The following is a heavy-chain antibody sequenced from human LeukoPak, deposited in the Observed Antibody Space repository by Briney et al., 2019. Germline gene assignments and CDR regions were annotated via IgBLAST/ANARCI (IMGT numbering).Heavy chain of an antibody. CDR3: ARYKPGGPALNH. Sequence: ASVKVSCKASGYTFTSYYMHWVRQAPGQGLEWMGLINPTGGSTGYAQKFQGRVTMTRDMSASTDYMELSSLRSEDTAIYYCARYKPGGPALNHWGQGTLVTVSS. CDR1: GYTFTSYY. J-gene: IGHJ1*01. CDR2: INPTGGST. D-gene: IGHD2-8*02. V-gene: IGHV1-46*01.